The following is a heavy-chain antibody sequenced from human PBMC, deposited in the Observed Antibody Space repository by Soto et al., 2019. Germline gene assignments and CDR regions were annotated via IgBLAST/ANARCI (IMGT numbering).Heavy chain of an antibody. V-gene: IGHV1-2*04. CDR3: ARDVDTAMADY. D-gene: IGHD5-18*01. J-gene: IGHJ4*02. CDR1: GYTFTGYY. Sequence: ASVKVSCKASGYTFTGYYMHWVRQAPGQGLEWMGWINPNSGGTNYAQKFQGWVTMTTDTSTSTAYMELRSLRSDDTAVYYCARDVDTAMADYWGQGTLVTVSS. CDR2: INPNSGGT.